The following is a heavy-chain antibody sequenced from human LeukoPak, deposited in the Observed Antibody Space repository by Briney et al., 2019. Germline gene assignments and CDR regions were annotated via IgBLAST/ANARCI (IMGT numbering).Heavy chain of an antibody. CDR1: GGSISRGSYY. J-gene: IGHJ3*02. Sequence: SQTLSLTCIVSGGSISRGSYYWNWIRQPAGKGLEWMGRVYNSGSTNYNPSLKSRVTISTDMSKNQFSLKLSSVTAADTAVYYCARFDIWGQGTMVTVSS. CDR3: ARFDI. V-gene: IGHV4-61*02. CDR2: VYNSGST.